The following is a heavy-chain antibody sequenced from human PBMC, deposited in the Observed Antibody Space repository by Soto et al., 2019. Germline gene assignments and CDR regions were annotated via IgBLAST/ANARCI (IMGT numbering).Heavy chain of an antibody. Sequence: QVQLQQWGAGLLKPSETLSLTCAVYGGSFSGYYWSWIRQPPGKGLEWIGEINHSGSTNYNPSLKSLVTISVDTSKNQFSLKLSSVTAADTAVYYCARRAPSYIVVVPAAIRGWFDPWGQGTLVTVSS. J-gene: IGHJ5*02. CDR1: GGSFSGYY. CDR3: ARRAPSYIVVVPAAIRGWFDP. V-gene: IGHV4-34*01. D-gene: IGHD2-2*01. CDR2: INHSGST.